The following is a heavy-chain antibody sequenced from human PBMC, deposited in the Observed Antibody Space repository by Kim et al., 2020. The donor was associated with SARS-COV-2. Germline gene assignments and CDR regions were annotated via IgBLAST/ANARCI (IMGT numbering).Heavy chain of an antibody. D-gene: IGHD3-9*01. CDR1: GFTFSSYA. Sequence: GGSLRLSCAASGFTFSSYAMSWVRQAPGKGLEWVSAISGSGGSTYYADSVKGRFTISRDNSKNTLYLQMNSLRAEDTAVYYCATRTLSTAYCEILAGYYFSGGGSNYFDYWGQGALVTVSS. CDR2: ISGSGGST. J-gene: IGHJ4*02. CDR3: ATRTLSTAYCEILAGYYFSGGGSNYFDY. V-gene: IGHV3-23*01.